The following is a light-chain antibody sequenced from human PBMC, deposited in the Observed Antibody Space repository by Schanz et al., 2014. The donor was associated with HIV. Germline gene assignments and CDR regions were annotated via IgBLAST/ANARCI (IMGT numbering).Light chain of an antibody. CDR3: QQFKSYPFT. V-gene: IGKV1-9*01. CDR2: AAS. Sequence: DIQLTQSPSVLSASVGDRVTITCRASQVIGSDLAWYQQKPRKAPKLLIYAASTLQSGVPSRFSGSGSGTDFTLTISNLQPEDFATFYCQQFKSYPFTFGGGTKVEIK. J-gene: IGKJ4*01. CDR1: QVIGSD.